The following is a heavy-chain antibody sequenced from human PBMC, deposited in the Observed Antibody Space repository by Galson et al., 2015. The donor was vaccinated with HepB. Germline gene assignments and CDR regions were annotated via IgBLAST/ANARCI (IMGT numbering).Heavy chain of an antibody. CDR1: GFTFSNYG. CDR2: ISYDGSHK. J-gene: IGHJ4*02. Sequence: SLRLSCAASGFTFSNYGMHWVRQAPGKGLAWVAVISYDGSHKYYADSVKGRFTISRDNSQNTLYLQMNSLRAEDTALYYCAKDPYLYSALAGTMAGFDYWGQGTLVTVSS. CDR3: AKDPYLYSALAGTMAGFDY. V-gene: IGHV3-30*18. D-gene: IGHD6-19*01.